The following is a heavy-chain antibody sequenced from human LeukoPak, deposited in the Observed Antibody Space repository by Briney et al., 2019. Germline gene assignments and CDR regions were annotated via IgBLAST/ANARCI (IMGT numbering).Heavy chain of an antibody. CDR2: IYSGGST. Sequence: PGGSLRLSCAASGFTVSSNYMSWVRQAPGKGLEWVSVIYSGGSTYYADSVKGRFTISRDNSKNTLYLQMNSLRAEDTAVYYCARIDYGDYEGWFDPWGQGTLVTVSS. CDR3: ARIDYGDYEGWFDP. D-gene: IGHD4-17*01. CDR1: GFTVSSNY. J-gene: IGHJ5*02. V-gene: IGHV3-53*01.